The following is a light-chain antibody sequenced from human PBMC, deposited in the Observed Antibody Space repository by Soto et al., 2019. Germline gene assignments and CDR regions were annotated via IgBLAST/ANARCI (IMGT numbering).Light chain of an antibody. J-gene: IGLJ3*02. CDR1: TSN. CDR2: DNT. CDR3: QFFDSLSGSVV. V-gene: IGLV1-40*01. Sequence: QSVLTQTPSVSGAPGQTVTISCTGTTSNVYWYQQLPGTAPKLLIFDNTNRPSGVPDRFSGSKSDTSASLAITGLQAEDEADYYCQFFDSLSGSVVFGGGTKLTVL.